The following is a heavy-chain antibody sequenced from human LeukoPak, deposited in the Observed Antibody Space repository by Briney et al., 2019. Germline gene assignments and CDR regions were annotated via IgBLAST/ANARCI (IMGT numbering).Heavy chain of an antibody. CDR3: VRGALGAAGRLDY. CDR2: IYSGGTT. CDR1: GFTVIGNY. D-gene: IGHD6-13*01. V-gene: IGHV3-66*01. Sequence: PGGSLRLSCAASGFTVIGNYMNLVRQAPGKGLERVSVIYSGGTTYYADSVKGRFTISRDNSKNTLYLQLNSLRVEDTAVYYCVRGALGAAGRLDYWGQGTLVTVSS. J-gene: IGHJ4*02.